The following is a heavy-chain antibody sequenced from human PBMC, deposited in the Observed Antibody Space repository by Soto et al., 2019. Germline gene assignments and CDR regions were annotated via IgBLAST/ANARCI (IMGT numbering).Heavy chain of an antibody. J-gene: IGHJ5*02. CDR1: GGSISSYY. D-gene: IGHD2-15*01. Sequence: SETLSLTCTVSGGSISSYYWSWIRQPPGKGLEWIGYIYYSGSTNYNPSLKSRVTRSVDTSKNQFSLKLSSVTAADTAVYYCAREDRRMDEGFDPWGQGTLVTVSS. CDR2: IYYSGST. CDR3: AREDRRMDEGFDP. V-gene: IGHV4-59*01.